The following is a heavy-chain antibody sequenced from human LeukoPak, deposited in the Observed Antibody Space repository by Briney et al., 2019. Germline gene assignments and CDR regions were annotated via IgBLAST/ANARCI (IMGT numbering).Heavy chain of an antibody. D-gene: IGHD6-13*01. Sequence: PSETLSLTCAVYGGSFSGYYWSWIRQPPGKGLEWIGEINHSGSSYYNPSLKSRVTISVDTSKNQFSLKLSSVTAADTAVYYCASLYSSSWFRRGLDWFDPWGQGTLVTVSS. CDR2: INHSGSS. CDR3: ASLYSSSWFRRGLDWFDP. J-gene: IGHJ5*02. V-gene: IGHV4-34*01. CDR1: GGSFSGYY.